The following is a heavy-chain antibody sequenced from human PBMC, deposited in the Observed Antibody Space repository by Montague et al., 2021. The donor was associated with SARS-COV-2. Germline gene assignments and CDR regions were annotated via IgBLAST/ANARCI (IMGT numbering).Heavy chain of an antibody. Sequence: SETLSLTCTVSGATISSDYWSWIRQSPGKGLEWIGYMSYSGSANYNPCLGSRVAISRDTSKSQFSLTLIPATAADTAIYYCARTSDPSNFDSTGYYGAFDVWGQGTTVIVSS. CDR3: ARTSDPSNFDSTGYYGAFDV. CDR1: GATISSDY. D-gene: IGHD3-22*01. V-gene: IGHV4-59*01. CDR2: MSYSGSA. J-gene: IGHJ3*01.